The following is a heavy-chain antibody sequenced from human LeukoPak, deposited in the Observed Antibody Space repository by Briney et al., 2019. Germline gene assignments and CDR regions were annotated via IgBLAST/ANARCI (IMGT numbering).Heavy chain of an antibody. CDR1: GGSFSGYY. V-gene: IGHV4-34*01. Sequence: PSGTLSLTCAVYGGSFSGYYWSWIRQPPGKGLEWIGEINHSGSTNYNPSLKSRVTISVDTSKNQFSLKLSSVTAADTAVYYCARGQGRYFAWGQGTLVTVSS. CDR2: INHSGST. D-gene: IGHD3-9*01. J-gene: IGHJ5*02. CDR3: ARGQGRYFA.